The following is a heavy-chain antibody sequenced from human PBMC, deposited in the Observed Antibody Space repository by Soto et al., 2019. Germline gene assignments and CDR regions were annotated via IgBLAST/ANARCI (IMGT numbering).Heavy chain of an antibody. CDR2: IYHSGST. D-gene: IGHD2-21*01. Sequence: QLQLQESGSGLVKPSQTLSLTCAVSGGSISSGGYSWSWIRQPPGKGLEWIGYIYHSGSTYYNPSPKRRVTISVDRSKNQFSLKLSSVTAADTAVYCCARNDRKGGASKWGQGTLVTVSS. CDR1: GGSISSGGYS. V-gene: IGHV4-30-2*01. CDR3: ARNDRKGGASK. J-gene: IGHJ4*02.